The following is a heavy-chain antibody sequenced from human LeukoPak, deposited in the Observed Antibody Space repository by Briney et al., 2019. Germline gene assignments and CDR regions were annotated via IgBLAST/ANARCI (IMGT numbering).Heavy chain of an antibody. CDR3: ARATSYYYYYMDV. V-gene: IGHV1-8*01. J-gene: IGHJ6*03. CDR1: GYTFTSYD. D-gene: IGHD1-1*01. CDR2: MNPNSGNT. Sequence: GASVKVSCKASGYTFTSYDINWVRQATGQGLEWMGWMNPNSGNTGYAQKFQGRVTMTRDTSISTAYMELSRLRSDDTAVYYCARATSYYYYYMDVWGKGTTVTVSS.